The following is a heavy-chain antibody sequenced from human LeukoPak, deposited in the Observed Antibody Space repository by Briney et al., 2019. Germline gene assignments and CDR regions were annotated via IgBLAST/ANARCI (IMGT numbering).Heavy chain of an antibody. V-gene: IGHV3-20*04. CDR3: AELGITMIGGV. CDR2: INWNGGST. J-gene: IGHJ6*04. CDR1: GFTFDDYG. D-gene: IGHD3-10*02. Sequence: GGSLRLSCAASGFTFDDYGMSWVRQAPGKGLEWVSGINWNGGSTGYADSVKGRFTISRDNAKNSPYLQMNSLRAEDTAVYYCAELGITMIGGVWGKGTTVTISS.